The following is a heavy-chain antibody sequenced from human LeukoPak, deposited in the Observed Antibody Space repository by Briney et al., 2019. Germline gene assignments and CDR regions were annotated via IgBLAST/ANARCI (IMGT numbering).Heavy chain of an antibody. CDR3: ARERLELRRWFDP. Sequence: SVTLSLTCTVSGGSISSYYGRWTRQSPGRGLEGLGYLYYSGSTNYNPSLKSRVTISVDTSKNQFSLKLSSVTAADTAVYYCARERLELRRWFDPWGQGTLVTVSS. D-gene: IGHD1-7*01. CDR1: GGSISSYY. V-gene: IGHV4-59*13. J-gene: IGHJ5*02. CDR2: LYYSGST.